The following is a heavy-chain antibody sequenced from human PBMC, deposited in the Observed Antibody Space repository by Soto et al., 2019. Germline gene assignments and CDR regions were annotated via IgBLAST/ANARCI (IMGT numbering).Heavy chain of an antibody. CDR3: AREFYYFDTSGRQYYFDF. CDR1: GYTFTTCY. CDR2: INPSNGAT. Sequence: ASVKVSCKASGYTFTTCYMHWVRQAPGQGLEWMGIINPSNGATSYAQKFQGRVTMTRDTSTSTFYMELSSLRSEDTAVYYCAREFYYFDTSGRQYYFDFWGPGTLVTVLL. J-gene: IGHJ4*02. D-gene: IGHD3-22*01. V-gene: IGHV1-46*01.